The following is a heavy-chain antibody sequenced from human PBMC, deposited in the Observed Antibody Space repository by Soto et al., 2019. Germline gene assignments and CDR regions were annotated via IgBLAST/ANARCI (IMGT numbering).Heavy chain of an antibody. CDR3: ARGGASSRWLDP. J-gene: IGHJ5*02. CDR2: IYYNGNT. V-gene: IGHV4-59*01. D-gene: IGHD3-10*01. Sequence: SETLSLTCTVSGGSIRSYFWSLIRQSPGKGLEWIGYIYYNGNTNYNPSLASRVTISVDTSKNHFSLKLNSVTVADTAVYYCARGGASSRWLDPWGQGTLVTVSS. CDR1: GGSIRSYF.